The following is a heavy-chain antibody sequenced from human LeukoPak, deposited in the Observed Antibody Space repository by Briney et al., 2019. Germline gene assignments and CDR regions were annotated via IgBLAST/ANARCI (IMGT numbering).Heavy chain of an antibody. CDR3: AKERFGSSRAFDI. CDR1: VFTFSSYG. CDR2: ISGSGGST. J-gene: IGHJ3*02. Sequence: GGTLRLSCAASVFTFSSYGMSWVRQAPGKGLEWVSAISGSGGSTYYADSVKGRFTISRDNSKNTLYLQMNSLRAEDTAVYYCAKERFGSSRAFDIWGQGTMVTVSS. D-gene: IGHD1-26*01. V-gene: IGHV3-23*01.